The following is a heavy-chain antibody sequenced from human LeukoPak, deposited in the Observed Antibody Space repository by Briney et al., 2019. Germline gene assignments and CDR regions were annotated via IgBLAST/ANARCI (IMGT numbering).Heavy chain of an antibody. CDR1: GSPFSSHT. CDR3: AKVRRQWLDLAGPSDV. D-gene: IGHD6-19*01. J-gene: IGHJ3*01. Sequence: PGRSLSLSCAASGSPFSSHTMNWVRQAPGKGLEWISYISSTSSVIYYADSVKGRFTISRDNAKNSLYLQMSSLRAEDTAVYYCAKVRRQWLDLAGPSDVWGQGAMVTVSS. V-gene: IGHV3-48*04. CDR2: ISSTSSVI.